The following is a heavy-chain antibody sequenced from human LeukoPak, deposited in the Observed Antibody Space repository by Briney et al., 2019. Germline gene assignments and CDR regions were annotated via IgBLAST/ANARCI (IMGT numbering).Heavy chain of an antibody. Sequence: GASVKVSCKASNYNFSDYTINWVRQAPGQGLEWMGWISPKNGDTNPAQRFQGTVTMTTATSTTTAYMDLRNLTSHDPPVSCCARGPLYGDYYCDFWGQGTLVTVSS. J-gene: IGHJ4*02. D-gene: IGHD4-17*01. CDR2: ISPKNGDT. V-gene: IGHV1-18*01. CDR3: ARGPLYGDYYCDF. CDR1: NYNFSDYT.